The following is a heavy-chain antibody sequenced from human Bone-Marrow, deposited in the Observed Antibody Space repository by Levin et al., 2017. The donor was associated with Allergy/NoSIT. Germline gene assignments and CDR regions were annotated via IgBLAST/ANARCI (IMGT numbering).Heavy chain of an antibody. CDR2: IIPVFEIV. J-gene: IGHJ4*02. D-gene: IGHD2-2*01. CDR3: ARHGEYCGSTSCFMSYFDY. V-gene: IGHV1-69*13. Sequence: SVKVSCKASGGTFSNYAISWVRQAPGQGLEWMAGIIPVFEIVDYARNFEGRVTITADESTGTVYMELSSLRPEDSAVYYCARHGEYCGSTSCFMSYFDYWGQGSPVTVSS. CDR1: GGTFSNYA.